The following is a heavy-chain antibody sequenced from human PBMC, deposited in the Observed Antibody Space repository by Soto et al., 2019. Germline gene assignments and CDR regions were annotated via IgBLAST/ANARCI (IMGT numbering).Heavy chain of an antibody. CDR3: AKARCSTTNCYVPDY. CDR1: GFTFSTYT. CDR2: ISGSGGSP. J-gene: IGHJ4*02. D-gene: IGHD2-2*01. V-gene: IGHV3-23*01. Sequence: PGGSLRLSCAASGFTFSTYTMSWVRQAPGKGLEWVSAISGSGGSPSYADSVQGRFTISRDNPKNTLYLQMNSLRAEDTAMYYCAKARCSTTNCYVPDYWGRGTLVTVSS.